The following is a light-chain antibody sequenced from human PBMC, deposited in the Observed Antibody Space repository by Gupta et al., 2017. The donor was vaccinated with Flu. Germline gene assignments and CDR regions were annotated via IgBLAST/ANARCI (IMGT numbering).Light chain of an antibody. J-gene: IGKJ2*03. V-gene: IGKV1-9*01. CDR3: QHLNSYPR. CDR1: QDIRDS. Sequence: DIQLTQSPSFLSASIGDGVLITCRASQDIRDSLAWYQHKPGKAPKLLIHSASTLHTGVPSRFSGHGYWTEFTLTINSLEPEDFVTYYCQHLNSYPRFGQGTKLDIK. CDR2: SAS.